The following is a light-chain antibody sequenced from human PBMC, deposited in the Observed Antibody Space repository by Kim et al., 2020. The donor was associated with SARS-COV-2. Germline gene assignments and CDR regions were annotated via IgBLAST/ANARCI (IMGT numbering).Light chain of an antibody. Sequence: DIQMTQSPSSLSASVGDRVTITCRASQSISSYLNWYQQKPGKAPKLLIYAASSLQSGVPSRFSGSGSGTDFTLTISSLQPEDFATYYCQHRYSTPWTFGQGTKVDIK. V-gene: IGKV1-39*01. CDR2: AAS. CDR3: QHRYSTPWT. CDR1: QSISSY. J-gene: IGKJ1*01.